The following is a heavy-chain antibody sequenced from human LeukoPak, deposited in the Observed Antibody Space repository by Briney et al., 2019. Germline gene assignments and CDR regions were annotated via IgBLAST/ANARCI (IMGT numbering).Heavy chain of an antibody. D-gene: IGHD2-15*01. CDR1: GYSFTSYW. J-gene: IGHJ5*02. Sequence: GESLKISCKGPGYSFTSYWIGWVRQMPGKGLEWMGIIYPGDSDTRYSPSFQGQVTISADKSISTAYLQWSSLKASDTAMYYCARSPHATNNWFDPWGQGTLVTVSS. CDR3: ARSPHATNNWFDP. V-gene: IGHV5-51*01. CDR2: IYPGDSDT.